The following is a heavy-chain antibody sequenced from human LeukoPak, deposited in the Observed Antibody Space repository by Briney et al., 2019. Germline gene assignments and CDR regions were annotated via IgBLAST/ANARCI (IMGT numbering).Heavy chain of an antibody. CDR1: GFTFSSYA. CDR2: ISGSGGST. CDR3: AKGYSCGFEDGDADY. V-gene: IGHV3-23*01. J-gene: IGHJ4*02. D-gene: IGHD6-19*01. Sequence: GGSLRLSCAASGFTFSSYAMSWVRQAPGKGLEWVSAISGSGGSTYYADSVKGRFTISRDNSKNTLYLQMNSLRAEDTAMYYCAKGYSCGFEDGDADYWGQGTLVTVSS.